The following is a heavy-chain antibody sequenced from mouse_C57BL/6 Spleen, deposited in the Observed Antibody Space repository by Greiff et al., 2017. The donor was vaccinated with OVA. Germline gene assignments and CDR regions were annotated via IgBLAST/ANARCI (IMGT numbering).Heavy chain of an antibody. CDR1: GYTFTSYW. CDR3: ARSWDDDTVAY. Sequence: QVQLQQPGAELVRPGSSVKLSCKASGYTFTSYWMHWVKQRPIQGLEWIGNIDPSDSDTHYNQKFKDKATLTVDKSSSTAYMQRSSPTSEDSAVYYCARSWDDDTVAYWGQGTLVTVSA. CDR2: IDPSDSDT. J-gene: IGHJ3*01. D-gene: IGHD2-4*01. V-gene: IGHV1-52*01.